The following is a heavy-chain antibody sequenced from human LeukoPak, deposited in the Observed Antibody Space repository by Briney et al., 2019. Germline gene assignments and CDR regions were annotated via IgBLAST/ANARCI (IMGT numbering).Heavy chain of an antibody. Sequence: GGSLRLSCAASGYTFSSFSINWVRQAPGKGLEWVSSISVRSNYIYYADSVRGRFSISRDDARDSLYLQMNSLRAEDTAVYYCARGYYYVDYWGQGTLVTVSS. V-gene: IGHV3-21*01. J-gene: IGHJ4*02. CDR1: GYTFSSFS. CDR2: ISVRSNYI. D-gene: IGHD3-10*01. CDR3: ARGYYYVDY.